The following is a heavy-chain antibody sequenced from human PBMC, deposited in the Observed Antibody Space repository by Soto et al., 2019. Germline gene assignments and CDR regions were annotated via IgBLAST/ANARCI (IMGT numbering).Heavy chain of an antibody. CDR1: GFTFSDYA. J-gene: IGHJ4*02. V-gene: IGHV3-23*01. D-gene: IGHD4-17*01. Sequence: EVQLLESGGDLVQPGRSLRLSCAASGFTFSDYAMSWVRQAPGKGLEWVSVIHGGGNSGNYADSVKGRFTISRDNSKNTLYLQMSSLRGEDTAVYYCAKNMGRVTTSWHFDYWGQGTLVTVSS. CDR3: AKNMGRVTTSWHFDY. CDR2: IHGGGNSG.